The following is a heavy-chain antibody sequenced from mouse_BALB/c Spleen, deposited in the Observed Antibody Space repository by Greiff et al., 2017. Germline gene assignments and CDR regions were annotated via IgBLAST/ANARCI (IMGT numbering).Heavy chain of an antibody. CDR1: GYTFTSYV. J-gene: IGHJ3*01. D-gene: IGHD1-1*01. Sequence: EVKLQESGPELVKPGASVKMSCKASGYTFTSYVMHWVKQKPGQGLEWIGYINPYNDGTKYNEKFKGKATLTSDKSSSTAYMELSSLTSEDSAVYYGAPSFTTVVDQFAYWGQGTLVTVSA. CDR2: INPYNDGT. CDR3: APSFTTVVDQFAY. V-gene: IGHV1-14*01.